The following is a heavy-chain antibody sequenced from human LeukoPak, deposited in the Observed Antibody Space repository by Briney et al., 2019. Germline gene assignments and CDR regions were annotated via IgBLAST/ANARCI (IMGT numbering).Heavy chain of an antibody. J-gene: IGHJ5*02. CDR1: GGSISSGDYY. CDR3: ASLAGNWFDP. V-gene: IGHV4-30-4*08. Sequence: SETLSLTCTVSGGSISSGDYYWSWIRQPPGKGLEWIGFIYYSGSTYYNPSLKSLVTISVDSSKNQFCLKLSSVTAPDTAVYYCASLAGNWFDPWGQGTLVTVFS. CDR2: IYYSGST.